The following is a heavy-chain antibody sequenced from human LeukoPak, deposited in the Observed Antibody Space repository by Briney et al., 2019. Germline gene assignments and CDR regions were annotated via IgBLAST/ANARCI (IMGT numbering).Heavy chain of an antibody. J-gene: IGHJ4*02. D-gene: IGHD5-18*01. Sequence: SGTLSLTCTVSGDSIISNTFSWGWIRQPPGKGLEWSGSVSYTGDTYYNPSLKSRATISADTSKNHFSLKVNSVTATHPALYFCVRVDGSGYSPYWGEGTLGTVS. CDR2: VSYTGDT. CDR3: VRVDGSGYSPY. CDR1: GDSIISNTFS. V-gene: IGHV4-39*02.